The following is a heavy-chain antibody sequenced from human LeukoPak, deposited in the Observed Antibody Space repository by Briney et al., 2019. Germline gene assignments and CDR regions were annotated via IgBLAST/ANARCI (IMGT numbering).Heavy chain of an antibody. Sequence: GGSLRLSCAASGFTFDDYGMSWVRQAPGKGLEWVSGINWSGGRTGYADSLKGRFTISGDNAKNTLYLQMNSLRDEDTALYYCAREAYYDCSGSLDYWGQGTLVTVSS. CDR2: INWSGGRT. D-gene: IGHD3-22*01. J-gene: IGHJ4*02. CDR3: AREAYYDCSGSLDY. V-gene: IGHV3-20*04. CDR1: GFTFDDYG.